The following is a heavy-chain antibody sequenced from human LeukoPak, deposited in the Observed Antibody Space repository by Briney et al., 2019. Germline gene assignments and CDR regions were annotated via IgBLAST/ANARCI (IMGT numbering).Heavy chain of an antibody. CDR3: ARSPYDILTGYPDY. D-gene: IGHD3-9*01. Sequence: GGSLRLSCAASGFTFSSYGMHWVRQAPGKGLEWVAVMWYDGSNKYYADSVKGRFTISRDNSKNTLYLQMNSLRAEDTAVYYCARSPYDILTGYPDYWGQGTLVTVSS. CDR2: MWYDGSNK. J-gene: IGHJ4*02. V-gene: IGHV3-33*01. CDR1: GFTFSSYG.